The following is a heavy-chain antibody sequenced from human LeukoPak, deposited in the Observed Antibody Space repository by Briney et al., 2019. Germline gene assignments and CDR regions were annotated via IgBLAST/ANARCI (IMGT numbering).Heavy chain of an antibody. D-gene: IGHD2-2*02. V-gene: IGHV3-30-3*01. J-gene: IGHJ6*02. CDR2: ISYDGSNK. Sequence: GGSLRLSCAASGFTFSSYAMHRVRQAPGKGLEWVAVISYDGSNKYYADSVKGRFTISRDNSKNTLYLQMNSLRAEDTAVYYCASGYCSSTSCYTSYYYYGMDVWGQGTTVTVSS. CDR3: ASGYCSSTSCYTSYYYYGMDV. CDR1: GFTFSSYA.